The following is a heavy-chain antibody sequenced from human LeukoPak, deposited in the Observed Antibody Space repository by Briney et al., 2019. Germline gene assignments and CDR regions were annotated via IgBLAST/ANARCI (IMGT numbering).Heavy chain of an antibody. Sequence: GGSLRLSCAASGFTFSSYSMNWVRQAPGKGLEWVSSISGSSTYIYYADSVKGRFTISRDNAKNSLYLQMNSLRAEDTAVYYCAKDLDFWSGYYDYYMDVWGKGTTVTVSS. CDR1: GFTFSSYS. J-gene: IGHJ6*03. CDR2: ISGSSTYI. V-gene: IGHV3-21*01. D-gene: IGHD3-3*01. CDR3: AKDLDFWSGYYDYYMDV.